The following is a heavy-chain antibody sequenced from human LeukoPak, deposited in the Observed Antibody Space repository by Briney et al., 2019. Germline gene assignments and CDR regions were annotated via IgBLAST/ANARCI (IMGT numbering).Heavy chain of an antibody. Sequence: PSETLSLTCAVSGGSISSYYWTWIRQPPGKGLEWIGYIYNSGSTNYNPSLRSRVTISVDASKNQFSLELNSVTAADTAVYYCARRNILTEGEAFDIWGQGTLVTVSS. D-gene: IGHD3-9*01. CDR3: ARRNILTEGEAFDI. J-gene: IGHJ3*02. CDR2: IYNSGST. V-gene: IGHV4-59*08. CDR1: GGSISSYY.